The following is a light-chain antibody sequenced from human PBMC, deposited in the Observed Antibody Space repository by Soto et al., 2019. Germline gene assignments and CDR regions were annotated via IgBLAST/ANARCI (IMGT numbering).Light chain of an antibody. Sequence: EVVMTQSPATLSVSPGEGATLSCRASQSVTRNYLAWYQQKPGQAPRLLIYGVSSRATGVPDRFSGSGSGTDFTLTISRLEPEDFAVYYCQQYTDWPLTFGQGTKVEVK. CDR3: QQYTDWPLT. J-gene: IGKJ1*01. CDR2: GVS. V-gene: IGKV3-20*01. CDR1: QSVTRNY.